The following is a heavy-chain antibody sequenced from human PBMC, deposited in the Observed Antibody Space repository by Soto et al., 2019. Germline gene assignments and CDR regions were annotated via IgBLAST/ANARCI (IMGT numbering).Heavy chain of an antibody. CDR2: IYYSGTT. D-gene: IGHD6-13*01. V-gene: IGHV4-59*01. CDR3: AGVSLAAAGTPIDY. J-gene: IGHJ4*02. Sequence: QVRLQESGPGLMKPSETLSLTCTVSGGSISSYYWSWIRQPPGKGLEWIGYIYYSGTTNYNPSLKSRVTISVDTSKNQFSLRLSSVTAADTAVYYCAGVSLAAAGTPIDYWGQGTLVTVSS. CDR1: GGSISSYY.